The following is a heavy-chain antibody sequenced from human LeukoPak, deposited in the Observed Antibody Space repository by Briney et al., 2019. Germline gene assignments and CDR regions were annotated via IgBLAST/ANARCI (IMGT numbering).Heavy chain of an antibody. D-gene: IGHD3-10*01. J-gene: IGHJ6*03. CDR3: ARAKVGESTDYYYYYYMDI. Sequence: GSSVKVSCKASRDTFSSYTVNWVRQAPGQGLEWMGAIFPIFGTANYAQNFQGRLTITADESTSTAYMELSSLRSEDTAVYYCARAKVGESTDYYYYYYMDIWGKGTTVTVSS. CDR2: IFPIFGTA. V-gene: IGHV1-69*01. CDR1: RDTFSSYT.